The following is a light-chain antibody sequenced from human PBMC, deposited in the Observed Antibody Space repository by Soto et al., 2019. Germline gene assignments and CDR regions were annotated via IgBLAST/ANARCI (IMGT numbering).Light chain of an antibody. V-gene: IGLV2-8*01. J-gene: IGLJ3*02. Sequence: QSALTQPPSASGSPGQSVTISCTGTSSDVGGSNFVSWYQQYPGKAPKLMIYEVSKRPSGVPDRFSGSKSGNTASLTVSGLQAEDEADYYCSSYAGSNTVMFGGGTKADRP. CDR3: SSYAGSNTVM. CDR2: EVS. CDR1: SSDVGGSNF.